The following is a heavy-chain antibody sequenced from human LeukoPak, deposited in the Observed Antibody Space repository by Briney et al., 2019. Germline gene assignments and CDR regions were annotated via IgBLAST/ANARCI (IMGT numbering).Heavy chain of an antibody. CDR2: IIPIFGPA. Sequence: ASVKVSCKASGGTFSSYAISWVRQAPGQGLEWMGGIIPIFGPANYAQKFQGRVTITTDESTRTAYMELSSLRSEDTAVYYCARVYGVDTAMVGCYYYMDVWGKGTTVTVSS. CDR3: ARVYGVDTAMVGCYYYMDV. J-gene: IGHJ6*03. D-gene: IGHD5-18*01. V-gene: IGHV1-69*05. CDR1: GGTFSSYA.